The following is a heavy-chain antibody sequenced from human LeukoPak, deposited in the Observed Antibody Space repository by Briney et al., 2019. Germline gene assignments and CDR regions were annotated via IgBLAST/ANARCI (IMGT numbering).Heavy chain of an antibody. CDR3: ARGWRIAAAGNHAFDI. CDR1: GYTFSGFY. CDR2: ISAYNGNT. D-gene: IGHD6-13*01. Sequence: ASVKVSCKASGYTFSGFYIHWVRQAPGQGLEWMGWISAYNGNTNYAQKLQGRVTMTTDTSTSTAYMELRSLRSDDTAVYYCARGWRIAAAGNHAFDIWGQGTMVTVSS. J-gene: IGHJ3*02. V-gene: IGHV1-18*04.